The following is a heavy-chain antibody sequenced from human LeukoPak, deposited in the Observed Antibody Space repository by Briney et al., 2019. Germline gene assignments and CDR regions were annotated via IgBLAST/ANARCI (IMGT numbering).Heavy chain of an antibody. CDR2: IYYSGST. CDR1: GGSISSYY. J-gene: IGHJ4*02. Sequence: SETLSLTCTVSGGSISSYYWSWIRQPPGKGLEWIGYIYYSGSTNCNPSLKSRVTISVDTSKNQFSLKLSSVTAADTAVYYCARSGALTGYLYWGQGTLVTVSS. CDR3: ARSGALTGYLY. V-gene: IGHV4-59*01. D-gene: IGHD3-9*01.